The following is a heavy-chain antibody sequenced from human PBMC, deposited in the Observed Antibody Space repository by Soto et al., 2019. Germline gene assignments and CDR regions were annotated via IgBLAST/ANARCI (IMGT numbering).Heavy chain of an antibody. V-gene: IGHV3-11*01. CDR1: GFIFSDYY. Sequence: GSLILSCVASGFIFSDYYMTWIRQAPGKGLEWASYISNSESDIYYADSVKGRFTISRDNAKKSLYLQMNRLRAEDTAIYYCARSSGYSYGYPSFYFDYWGQGTLVTVSS. CDR2: ISNSESDI. CDR3: ARSSGYSYGYPSFYFDY. J-gene: IGHJ4*02. D-gene: IGHD5-18*01.